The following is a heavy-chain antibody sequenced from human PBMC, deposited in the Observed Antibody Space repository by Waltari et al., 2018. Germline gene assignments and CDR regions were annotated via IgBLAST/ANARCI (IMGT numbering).Heavy chain of an antibody. J-gene: IGHJ3*01. D-gene: IGHD3-22*01. Sequence: QEQLQESGPGLVKPSETLSLTCNVSGGTIGTYYWTWIRQPPGKGLEYIGYIFYTGATDYNPALESRVTMTVDTSKNYLSLRLTSVTAADTAVYFCARGQNFYDNRGKGRRPLDLWGQGTMVTVSS. V-gene: IGHV4-59*01. CDR2: IFYTGAT. CDR1: GGTIGTYY. CDR3: ARGQNFYDNRGKGRRPLDL.